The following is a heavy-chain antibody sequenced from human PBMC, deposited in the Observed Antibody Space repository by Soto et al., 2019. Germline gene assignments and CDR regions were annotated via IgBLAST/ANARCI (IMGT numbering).Heavy chain of an antibody. J-gene: IGHJ6*02. D-gene: IGHD2-15*01. Sequence: GGSLRLSCAGSGFIFINYAMTWVRQAPGKGLEWVSSITGGGVSTYYADSVKGRFTISRDNSKNTLYLQLSSLRAEDTAVYYCAKAAASCSGGTCYSMYYYGTDIWGQGTTVTVSS. CDR2: ITGGGVST. CDR3: AKAAASCSGGTCYSMYYYGTDI. CDR1: GFIFINYA. V-gene: IGHV3-23*01.